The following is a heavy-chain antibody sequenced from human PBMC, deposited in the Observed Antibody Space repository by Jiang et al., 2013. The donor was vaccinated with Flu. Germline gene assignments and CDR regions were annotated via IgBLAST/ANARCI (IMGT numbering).Heavy chain of an antibody. Sequence: QTLSLTCAISGDSVSSNSAAWNWIRQSPSRGLEWLGRTYYRSKWYNDYAVSVKSRITINPDTSKNQFSLQLNSVTPEDTAVYYCARTAGTTGDYYYYYGMDVWGQGTTVTVSS. CDR3: ARTAGTTGDYYYYYGMDV. D-gene: IGHD6-19*01. V-gene: IGHV6-1*01. CDR1: GDSVSSNSAA. J-gene: IGHJ6*02. CDR2: TYYRSKWYN.